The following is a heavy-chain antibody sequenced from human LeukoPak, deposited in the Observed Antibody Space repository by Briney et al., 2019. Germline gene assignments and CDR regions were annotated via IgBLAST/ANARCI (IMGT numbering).Heavy chain of an antibody. J-gene: IGHJ3*01. CDR2: LRPDDSEV. V-gene: IGHV5-51*01. D-gene: IGHD4-11*01. Sequence: GESLKISCQGSGYSFPTHWIGWVRQMPGKSLEWMGILRPDDSEVRYGPSFQGQVTISADKFISTAFLQWSSLQASATAMYYCARHRHDYSDYGHAFGVWGQGTMVTVSS. CDR1: GYSFPTHW. CDR3: ARHRHDYSDYGHAFGV.